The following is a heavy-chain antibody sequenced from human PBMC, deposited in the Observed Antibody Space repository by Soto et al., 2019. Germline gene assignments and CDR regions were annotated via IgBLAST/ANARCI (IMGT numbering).Heavy chain of an antibody. CDR3: VKDLVFGYQPLLYLDY. CDR1: GFTFSSYA. V-gene: IGHV3-64D*08. D-gene: IGHD2-2*01. J-gene: IGHJ4*02. Sequence: GGSLRLSCSASGFTFSSYAMHWVRQAPGKGLEYVSAISSNGGSTYYADSVKGRFTISRDNSKNTLYLQMSSLRAEDTAVYYCVKDLVFGYQPLLYLDYWGQGTLVTISS. CDR2: ISSNGGST.